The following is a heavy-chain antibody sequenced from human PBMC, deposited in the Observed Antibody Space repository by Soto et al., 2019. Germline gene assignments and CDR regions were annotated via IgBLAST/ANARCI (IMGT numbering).Heavy chain of an antibody. D-gene: IGHD6-13*01. J-gene: IGHJ1*01. CDR3: ARDPSLVLSIAAAAPL. CDR2: IIPIFGTA. CDR1: GGTFSSYA. V-gene: IGHV1-69*13. Sequence: SVKVSCKASGGTFSSYAISWVRQAPGQGLEWMGGIIPIFGTANYAQKFQGRVTITADESTSTAYMELSSLRSEDTAVYYCARDPSLVLSIAAAAPLWVQGTLVTVSS.